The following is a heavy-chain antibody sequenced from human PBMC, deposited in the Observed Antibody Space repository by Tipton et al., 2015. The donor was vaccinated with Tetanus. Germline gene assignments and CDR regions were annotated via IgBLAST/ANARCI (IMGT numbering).Heavy chain of an antibody. CDR2: VDDRGST. J-gene: IGHJ5*02. CDR3: ARGTWLYTSTSHRHWLDP. CDR1: GVSLSRYY. D-gene: IGHD6-13*01. V-gene: IGHV4-34*01. Sequence: TLSLTCAVYGVSLSRYYWTWIRQPPGKGLEWIGEVDDRGSTNYSPSLKSRVTISLYTSKNEFSLTLSSVTAADTAVYYCARGTWLYTSTSHRHWLDPWGQGTLVTVSS.